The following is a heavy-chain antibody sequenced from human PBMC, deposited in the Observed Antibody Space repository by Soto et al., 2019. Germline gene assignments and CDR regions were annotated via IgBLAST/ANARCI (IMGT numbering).Heavy chain of an antibody. J-gene: IGHJ6*02. Sequence: FCAASGFTFSSDSMNWARRAPGKELEWVSSISSSRSYIYYADSVKGRFTISRDNAKNSLYLQMNSLRAEDTAVYYCARDSFSEWGQSDYGMDVWGQGTTVTVSS. CDR2: ISSSRSYI. V-gene: IGHV3-21*01. CDR3: ARDSFSEWGQSDYGMDV. D-gene: IGHD3-16*01. CDR1: GFTFSSDS.